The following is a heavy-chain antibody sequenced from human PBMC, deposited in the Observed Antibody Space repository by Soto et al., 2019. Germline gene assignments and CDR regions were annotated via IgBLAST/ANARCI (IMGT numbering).Heavy chain of an antibody. J-gene: IGHJ6*02. V-gene: IGHV1-69*05. CDR2: IIPIFGTA. CDR3: ARDSGDIVVVPAAIAYYYYYGMDV. Sequence: SVKVSCKASGGTFSSYAISWVRQAPGQGLEWMGGIIPIFGTANYAQKFQGRVTMTTDTSTSTAYMELRSLRSDDTAVYYCARDSGDIVVVPAAIAYYYYYGMDVWGQGTTVTVSS. CDR1: GGTFSSYA. D-gene: IGHD2-2*02.